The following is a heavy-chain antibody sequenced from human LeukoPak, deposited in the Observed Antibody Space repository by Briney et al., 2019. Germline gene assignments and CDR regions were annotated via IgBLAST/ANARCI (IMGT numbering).Heavy chain of an antibody. V-gene: IGHV4-61*02. J-gene: IGHJ6*03. CDR2: IYTSGST. CDR1: GGSISSGSYY. Sequence: SETLSLTCTVSGGSISSGSYYWNWIRQPAGKGLEWIGRIYTSGSTNYNPSRKSRVTISVDTSKNQFSLKLSSVTAADTAVYYCAREPRGITMARVIYYMDVWGKGTTVTISS. D-gene: IGHD3-10*01. CDR3: AREPRGITMARVIYYMDV.